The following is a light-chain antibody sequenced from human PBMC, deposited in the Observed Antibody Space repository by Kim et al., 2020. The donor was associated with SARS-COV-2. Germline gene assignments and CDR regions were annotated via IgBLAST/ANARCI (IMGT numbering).Light chain of an antibody. Sequence: ASVKLTCTLRSGHSTYAIAWHQQQPDKGPRYLMNLNSDGTHSKGDGIPDRFSGSSSGAERYLTISSLQSEDEADYYCQTWGTGFLVFGGGTQLTVL. CDR3: QTWGTGFLV. CDR2: LNSDGTH. V-gene: IGLV4-69*01. CDR1: SGHSTYA. J-gene: IGLJ3*02.